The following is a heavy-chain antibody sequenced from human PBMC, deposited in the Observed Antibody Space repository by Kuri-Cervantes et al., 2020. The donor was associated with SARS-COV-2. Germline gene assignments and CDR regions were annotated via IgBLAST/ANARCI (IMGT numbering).Heavy chain of an antibody. V-gene: IGHV4-59*12. Sequence: ESLKISCTVSGGSISSYYWSWIRQPPGKGLEWIGYIYYSGSTNYNPSLKSRVTISVDTSKNQFSLKLSSVTAADTAVYYCARDASSGYDYWGQGTLVTVSS. CDR3: ARDASSGYDY. CDR1: GGSISSYY. J-gene: IGHJ4*02. CDR2: IYYSGST. D-gene: IGHD3-22*01.